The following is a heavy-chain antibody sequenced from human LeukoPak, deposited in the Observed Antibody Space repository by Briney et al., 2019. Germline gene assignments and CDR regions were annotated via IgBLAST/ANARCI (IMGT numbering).Heavy chain of an antibody. CDR3: ARDAAVAGTSDRDY. D-gene: IGHD6-19*01. Sequence: SETLSLTCTVSGGSISSSSYYWGWIRQPPGKGLEWIGSIYYSGRTYYNPSLKSRVTISVDTSKNQFSLKLSSVTAADTAVYYCARDAAVAGTSDRDYWGQGTLVTVSS. CDR2: IYYSGRT. J-gene: IGHJ4*02. V-gene: IGHV4-39*07. CDR1: GGSISSSSYY.